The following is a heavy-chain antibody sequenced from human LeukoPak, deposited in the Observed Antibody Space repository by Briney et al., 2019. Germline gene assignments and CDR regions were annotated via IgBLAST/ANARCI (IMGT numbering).Heavy chain of an antibody. D-gene: IGHD6-19*01. V-gene: IGHV3-23*01. CDR3: AKDKVTTSSGSPFDY. CDR2: ISGSGGST. Sequence: GGSLRLSCAASGFTVSSNYMSWVRQAPGKGLEWVSAISGSGGSTYYADSVKGRFTISRDNSKNTLYLQMNSLRAEDTAVYYCAKDKVTTSSGSPFDYWGQGTLVTVSS. J-gene: IGHJ4*02. CDR1: GFTVSSNY.